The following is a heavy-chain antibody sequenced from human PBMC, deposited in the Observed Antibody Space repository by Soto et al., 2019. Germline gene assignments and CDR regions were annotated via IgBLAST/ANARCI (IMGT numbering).Heavy chain of an antibody. CDR1: GFTFSNAW. D-gene: IGHD5-18*01. CDR2: IKSKTDGGTT. Sequence: EVQLVESGGGLVKPGGSLRLSCAASGFTFSNAWMNWVRQAPGKGLEWVGRIKSKTDGGTTDYAAPVKGRFTISRDDSKNTLYLQMNSLKTEDTAVYYCTGVWDELWDRYYFDYWGQGTLVTVSS. V-gene: IGHV3-15*07. J-gene: IGHJ4*02. CDR3: TGVWDELWDRYYFDY.